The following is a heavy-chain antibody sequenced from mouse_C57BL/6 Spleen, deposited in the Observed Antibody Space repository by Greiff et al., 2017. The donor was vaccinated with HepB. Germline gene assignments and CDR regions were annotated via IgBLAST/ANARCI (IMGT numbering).Heavy chain of an antibody. J-gene: IGHJ2*01. CDR2: IRNKANGYTT. Sequence: DVKLQESGGGLVQPGGSLSLSCAASGFTFTDYYMSWVRQPPGKALEWLGFIRNKANGYTTEYSASVKGRFTISRDNSQSILYLQMNALRAEDSATYYCARYIRGNYYFDYWGQGTTLTVSS. D-gene: IGHD2-1*01. CDR3: ARYIRGNYYFDY. CDR1: GFTFTDYY. V-gene: IGHV7-3*01.